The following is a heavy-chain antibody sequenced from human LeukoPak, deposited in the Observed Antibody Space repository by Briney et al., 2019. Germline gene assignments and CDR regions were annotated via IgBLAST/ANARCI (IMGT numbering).Heavy chain of an antibody. CDR1: GYTFTNYD. CDR3: VRGGYRYDH. J-gene: IGHJ4*02. CDR2: MNPNSGNT. V-gene: IGHV1-8*01. Sequence: ASVKVSCKASGYTFTNYDINWVRQATGQGLEWMGWMNPNSGNTGYAQKFQGRVTTTRDTSTGTAYMELRSLRSEDTAVYYCVRGGYRYDHWGQGPLVPASS. D-gene: IGHD5-18*01.